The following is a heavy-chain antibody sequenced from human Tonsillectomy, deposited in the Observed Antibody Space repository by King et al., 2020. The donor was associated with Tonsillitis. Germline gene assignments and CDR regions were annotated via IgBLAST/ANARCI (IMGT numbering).Heavy chain of an antibody. CDR3: ARDPLKSTVTPSYYFDD. V-gene: IGHV3-33*01. D-gene: IGHD4-17*01. Sequence: VQLVESGGGVVQPGRSLRLSCAASGFTFSSYGMHWVRQAPGKGLEWVAVIWYDGSNKYYVDSVKGRFTISRDNSKNTLYLQMNSLRAEDTAVYYCARDPLKSTVTPSYYFDDWGQGTLVTVSS. CDR2: IWYDGSNK. J-gene: IGHJ4*02. CDR1: GFTFSSYG.